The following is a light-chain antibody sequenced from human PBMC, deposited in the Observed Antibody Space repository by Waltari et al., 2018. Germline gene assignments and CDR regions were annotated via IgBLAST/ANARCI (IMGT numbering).Light chain of an antibody. CDR1: QSISDW. J-gene: IGKJ1*01. CDR2: KTS. Sequence: DIQMTQSPSTLSASVGDRVTITCRASQSISDWLAWYQQKPGKAPELLIYKTSILESGVPSRFIGSGSGTEFTLTITSLQPDDFATYFCQHYNSYSPWTFGQGTKVEIK. V-gene: IGKV1-5*03. CDR3: QHYNSYSPWT.